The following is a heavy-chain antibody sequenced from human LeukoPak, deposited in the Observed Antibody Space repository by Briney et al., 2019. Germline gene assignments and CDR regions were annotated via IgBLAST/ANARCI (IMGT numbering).Heavy chain of an antibody. D-gene: IGHD3-10*01. CDR1: GITLSNYG. CDR2: LSGSGGGT. Sequence: GGSLRLSCAVSGITLSNYGMSWVRQAPGKGLEWVAGLSGSGGGTNYADSVQGRFTISRDNPKNTLYRQMNSLRAEDTAVYFCAKRGVVIRVFLVGFHKEAYYFDSWGQRALVTVSS. V-gene: IGHV3-23*01. CDR3: AKRGVVIRVFLVGFHKEAYYFDS. J-gene: IGHJ4*02.